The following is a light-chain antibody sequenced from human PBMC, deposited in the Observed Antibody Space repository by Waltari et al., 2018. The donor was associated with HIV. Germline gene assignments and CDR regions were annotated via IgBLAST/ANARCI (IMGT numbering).Light chain of an antibody. CDR3: QHRSNWPPGAT. CDR1: QNVSTY. V-gene: IGKV3-11*01. CDR2: GAS. Sequence: IALTQSPATLSLSPGERATLSCTATQNVSTYLAFYPPKPAQPPRPLIYGASNRATGIPARFSGSGSETDFTLTISSLEPEDFAVYYCQHRSNWPPGATFGGGTKVEIK. J-gene: IGKJ4*01.